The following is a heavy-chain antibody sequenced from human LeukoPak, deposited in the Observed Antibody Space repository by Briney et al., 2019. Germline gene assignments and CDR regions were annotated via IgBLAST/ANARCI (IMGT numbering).Heavy chain of an antibody. V-gene: IGHV3-23*01. D-gene: IGHD5-12*01. CDR3: VREGLYSGYEWY. CDR2: ISGSDGIV. Sequence: GGSLRLSCAASGFMFASYAMSWVRQAPGKGLEWVAGISGSDGIVYYADSVKGRFTISRDNAKNSLYLQMNSLRAEDTALYYCVREGLYSGYEWYWGQGTLVTVSS. J-gene: IGHJ4*02. CDR1: GFMFASYA.